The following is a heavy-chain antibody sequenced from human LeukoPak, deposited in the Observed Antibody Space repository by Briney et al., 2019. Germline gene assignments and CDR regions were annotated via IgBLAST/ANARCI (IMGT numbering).Heavy chain of an antibody. Sequence: PGGSLRLSCAASGFTFSRYAMHWVRQAPGKGLEWVAVVASDGNDKHHADSVKGRFTISRDNSKNTLYLRMNSLRADDTAVYYCARDNTIGAADYYFDYWGQGTLVTVSS. CDR2: VASDGNDK. CDR3: ARDNTIGAADYYFDY. J-gene: IGHJ4*02. V-gene: IGHV3-30*04. D-gene: IGHD6-13*01. CDR1: GFTFSRYA.